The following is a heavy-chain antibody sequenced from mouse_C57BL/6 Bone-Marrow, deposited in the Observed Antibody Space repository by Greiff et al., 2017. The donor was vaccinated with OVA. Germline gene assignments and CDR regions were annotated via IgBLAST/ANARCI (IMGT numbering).Heavy chain of an antibody. J-gene: IGHJ1*03. D-gene: IGHD1-1*01. CDR1: GFTFSSYA. Sequence: EVQVVESGAGLVKPGGSLKLSCAASGFTFSSYAMSWVRQTPEKRLEWVAYISSGGDYIYYADTVKGRFTISRDNARNTLYLPMSSLKSEDTAMYYCTRNYYGSSRYWYFDVWGTGTTVTVSS. CDR3: TRNYYGSSRYWYFDV. CDR2: ISSGGDYI. V-gene: IGHV5-9-1*02.